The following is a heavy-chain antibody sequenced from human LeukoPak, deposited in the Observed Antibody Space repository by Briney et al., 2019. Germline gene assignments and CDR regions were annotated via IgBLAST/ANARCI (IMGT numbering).Heavy chain of an antibody. CDR1: GFTFSSYA. CDR3: AVSRDFWSGYYGY. CDR2: ISYDGSNK. D-gene: IGHD3-3*01. Sequence: GGSLRLSCAASGFTFSSYAMHWVRQAPGKGLEWVAVISYDGSNKYYADSVKGRFTISRDNSKNTLYLQMNSLRAEGTAVYYCAVSRDFWSGYYGYWGQGTLVTVSS. V-gene: IGHV3-30*04. J-gene: IGHJ4*02.